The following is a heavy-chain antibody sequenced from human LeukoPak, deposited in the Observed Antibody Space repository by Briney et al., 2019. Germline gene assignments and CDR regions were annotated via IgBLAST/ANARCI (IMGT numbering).Heavy chain of an antibody. D-gene: IGHD5-12*01. CDR2: INPNSGGT. V-gene: IGHV1-2*02. J-gene: IGHJ4*02. CDR1: GYTFTGYY. Sequence: ASVKVSCKASGYTFTGYYMHWVRQAPGQGLEWMGWINPNSGGTNYAQKFQGRVTMTRDTSISTAYMELSRVRSDDTAVYYCARENMATLGCDHWGQGTLVTVSS. CDR3: ARENMATLGCDH.